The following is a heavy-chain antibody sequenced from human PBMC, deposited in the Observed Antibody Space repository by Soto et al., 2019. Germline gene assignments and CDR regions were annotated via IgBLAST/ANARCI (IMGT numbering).Heavy chain of an antibody. V-gene: IGHV1-46*01. CDR3: ARSLYSSSSLDYYYGMDV. Sequence: ASVKVSCKASGYTLTSYYMHWVRQAPGQGLEWMGIINPSGGSTSYAQKFQGRVTMTRDTSTSTVYMELSSLRSEDTAVYYCARSLYSSSSLDYYYGMDVWGQGTTVTVSS. D-gene: IGHD6-6*01. CDR1: GYTLTSYY. J-gene: IGHJ6*02. CDR2: INPSGGST.